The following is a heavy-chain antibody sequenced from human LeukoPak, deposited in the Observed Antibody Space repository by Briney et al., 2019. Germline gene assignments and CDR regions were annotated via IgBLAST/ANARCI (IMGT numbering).Heavy chain of an antibody. CDR1: GFTFSSYA. Sequence: PGGSLRLSCAASGFTFSSYAMSWVRQAPGKGLEWVSAISGSGGSTYYADSVKGRFTISRDNSKSMLYLQMNSLRAEDTAVYYCAKDRRSGDPYYDFWSGYYSTRDYWGQGTLVTVSS. CDR2: ISGSGGST. V-gene: IGHV3-23*01. D-gene: IGHD3-3*01. J-gene: IGHJ4*02. CDR3: AKDRRSGDPYYDFWSGYYSTRDY.